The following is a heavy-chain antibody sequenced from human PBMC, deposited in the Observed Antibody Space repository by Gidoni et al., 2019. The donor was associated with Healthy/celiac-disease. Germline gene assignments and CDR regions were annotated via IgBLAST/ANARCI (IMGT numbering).Heavy chain of an antibody. CDR2: ISWNSCSI. CDR1: GFTLDDCS. D-gene: IGHD3-22*01. J-gene: IGHJ3*02. Sequence: EVKLVESGGGLVEPGRSLSLSWPASGFTLDDCSMHGVRQAPWQGLEWVSGISWNSCSIGYADSVKGRFTISRDNAKNSLYLQINSLRAEDMALYYCAKDVVSYYYDSWGAFDIWGQGTMVTVSS. CDR3: AKDVVSYYYDSWGAFDI. V-gene: IGHV3-9*03.